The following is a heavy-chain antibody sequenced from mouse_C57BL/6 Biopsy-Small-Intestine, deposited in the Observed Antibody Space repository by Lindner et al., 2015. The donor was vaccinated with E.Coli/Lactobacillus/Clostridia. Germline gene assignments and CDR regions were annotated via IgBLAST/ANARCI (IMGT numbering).Heavy chain of an antibody. CDR1: GYTFTDYN. J-gene: IGHJ3*01. D-gene: IGHD4-1*01. Sequence: VQLQESGPELVKPGASVKMSCKASGYTFTDYNMHWVKQSHGKSLEWIGYINPNNGGTSYNQKFKGKATLTVNKSSSTAYMELRSLTSEDSAVYYCARSELAAWFAYWGQGTLVTVSA. CDR2: INPNNGGT. V-gene: IGHV1-22*01. CDR3: ARSELAAWFAY.